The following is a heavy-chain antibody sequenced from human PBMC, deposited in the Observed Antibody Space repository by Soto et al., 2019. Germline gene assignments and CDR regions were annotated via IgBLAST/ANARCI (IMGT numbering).Heavy chain of an antibody. J-gene: IGHJ4*02. CDR3: AKAAATYYCSGGYCYNYYFDS. CDR1: GFTSSNYD. CDR2: ISYDGSNK. D-gene: IGHD2-15*01. Sequence: QVQLVESGGGVIQPGRSLRLSCAASGFTSSNYDMHWVRQAPGKGLEWVAVISYDGSNKYYADSVRGRFTISRDNSKNTLYLQMNSLRADDTAVYYCAKAAATYYCSGGYCYNYYFDSWGQGTLVTVSS. V-gene: IGHV3-30*18.